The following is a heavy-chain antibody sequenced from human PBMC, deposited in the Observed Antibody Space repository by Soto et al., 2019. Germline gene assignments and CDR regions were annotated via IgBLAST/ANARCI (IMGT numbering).Heavy chain of an antibody. J-gene: IGHJ6*02. CDR3: ASLMSSGYYYGMDV. CDR2: IIPILGIA. Sequence: QVQLVQSEAEVKKPGSSVKVSCKDSGGTFSSYTISWVRQAPGQGLEWMGRIIPILGIANYAQKFQGRVTISADKSTSTAYMEMSSRRSENTAVYYCASLMSSGYYYGMDVWGQGTTVTVSS. D-gene: IGHD3-10*01. V-gene: IGHV1-69*02. CDR1: GGTFSSYT.